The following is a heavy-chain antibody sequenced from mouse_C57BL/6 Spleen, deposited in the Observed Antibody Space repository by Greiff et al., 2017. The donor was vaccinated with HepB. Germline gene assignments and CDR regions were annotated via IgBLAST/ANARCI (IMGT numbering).Heavy chain of an antibody. D-gene: IGHD1-1*01. J-gene: IGHJ3*01. CDR1: GYAFTNYL. V-gene: IGHV1-54*01. CDR3: ARYLYYGSSPWFAY. CDR2: INPGSGGT. Sequence: QVQLKESGAELVRPGTSVKVSCKASGYAFTNYLIEWVKQRPGQGLEWIGVINPGSGGTNYNEKFKGKATLTADKSSSTAYMQLSSLTSEDSAVYFCARYLYYGSSPWFAYWGQGTLVTVSA.